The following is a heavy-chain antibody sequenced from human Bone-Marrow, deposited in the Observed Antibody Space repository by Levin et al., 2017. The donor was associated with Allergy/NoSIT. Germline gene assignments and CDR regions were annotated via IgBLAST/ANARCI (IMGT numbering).Heavy chain of an antibody. Sequence: GGSLRLSCTASGFTFGDYAMSWVRQAPGKGLEWVGFIRSKAYGGTTEYAASVKGRFTISRDDSKSIAYLQLNSLRTEVTGLYYCTRGAAGYSDYDIYWGQGSLVTVSS. J-gene: IGHJ4*02. CDR2: IRSKAYGGTT. D-gene: IGHD5-12*01. V-gene: IGHV3-49*04. CDR1: GFTFGDYA. CDR3: TRGAAGYSDYDIY.